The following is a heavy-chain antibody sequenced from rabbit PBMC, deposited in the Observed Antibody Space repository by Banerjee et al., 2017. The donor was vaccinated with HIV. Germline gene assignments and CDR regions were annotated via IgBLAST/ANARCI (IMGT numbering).Heavy chain of an antibody. Sequence: QQQLVESGGGLVKPGASLTLTCKASGFSFSNGYVMCWVRQAPGKGLEWIGCIWTGSSGSTYYASWVNGRFTISKTSSTTVTLQMTSLTAADTATYFCARDRDGDAGYGSLALWGPGTLVTVS. D-gene: IGHD7-1*01. CDR2: IWTGSSGST. V-gene: IGHV1S45*01. CDR1: GFSFSNGYV. J-gene: IGHJ6*01. CDR3: ARDRDGDAGYGSLAL.